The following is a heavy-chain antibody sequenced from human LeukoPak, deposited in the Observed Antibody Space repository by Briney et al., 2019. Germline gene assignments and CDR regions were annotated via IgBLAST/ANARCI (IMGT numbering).Heavy chain of an antibody. CDR2: ISGSGGST. J-gene: IGHJ4*02. CDR1: GFTFSSHW. V-gene: IGHV3-23*01. D-gene: IGHD2-15*01. CDR3: AKGRVVVAASGFDY. Sequence: GGSLRLSCAVSGFTFSSHWMSWVRKGPGKGLEWVSAISGSGGSTYYADSVKGRFTISRDNSKNTLYLQMNSLRAEDTAVYYCAKGRVVVAASGFDYWGQGTLVPVSS.